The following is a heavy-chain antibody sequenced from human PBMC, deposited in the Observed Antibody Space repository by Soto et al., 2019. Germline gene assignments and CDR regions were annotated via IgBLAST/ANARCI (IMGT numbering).Heavy chain of an antibody. CDR2: VSIGGST. J-gene: IGHJ4*02. CDR1: GFTFSSYA. CDR3: AKRRGAGGHFDY. Sequence: GWSLRLSCAPSGFTFSSYAMGWVRQGPGKGLEWVAVVSIGGSTHYADSVRGRFTISRDNSKNTLSLQMNSLTAEDTAVYFCAKRRGAGGHFDYWGQG. V-gene: IGHV3-23*01. D-gene: IGHD2-15*01.